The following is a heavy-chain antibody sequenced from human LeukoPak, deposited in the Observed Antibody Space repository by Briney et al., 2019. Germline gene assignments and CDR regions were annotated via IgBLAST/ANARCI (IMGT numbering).Heavy chain of an antibody. Sequence: SETLSLTCSVSGGSISNSHYSGWIRQPPGKGLEWIASTHYSGTTYYNPSLKSRVTMSVDTSKNQFSLKLTSVTAADTAIYYCARRTVTNAGNYFDPWGQGTLVTVSP. J-gene: IGHJ5*02. CDR3: ARRTVTNAGNYFDP. D-gene: IGHD4-17*01. CDR1: GGSISNSHY. V-gene: IGHV4-39*01. CDR2: THYSGTT.